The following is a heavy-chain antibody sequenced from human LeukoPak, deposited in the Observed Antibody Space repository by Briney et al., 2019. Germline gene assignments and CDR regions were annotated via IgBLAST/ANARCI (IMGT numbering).Heavy chain of an antibody. J-gene: IGHJ4*02. CDR3: ARGGSYGRSAYEVY. CDR1: GYIFTNFG. V-gene: IGHV1-18*01. CDR2: ISAYNGNP. Sequence: ASVKVSCTASGYIFTNFGISWVRQAPGQGLEWMGWISAYNGNPNYAQRFQGRVAMTTDTPTRTPYMALRSLSSDDTAVYYCARGGSYGRSAYEVYWGQGTLVTVST. D-gene: IGHD5-12*01.